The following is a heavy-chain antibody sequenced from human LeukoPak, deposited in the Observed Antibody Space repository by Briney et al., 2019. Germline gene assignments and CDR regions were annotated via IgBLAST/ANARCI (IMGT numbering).Heavy chain of an antibody. D-gene: IGHD1-26*01. CDR1: GYTFTSYD. J-gene: IGHJ4*02. CDR3: ARTGGPVGATAAYYFDY. V-gene: IGHV1-8*03. CDR2: MNPNSGNT. Sequence: GASVKVSCKASGYTFTSYDINWVRQATGQGLEWMGWMNPNSGNTGYAQKFQGRVTITGNTSISTAYMELSSLRSEDTAVYYCARTGGPVGATAAYYFDYWGQGTLVTVSS.